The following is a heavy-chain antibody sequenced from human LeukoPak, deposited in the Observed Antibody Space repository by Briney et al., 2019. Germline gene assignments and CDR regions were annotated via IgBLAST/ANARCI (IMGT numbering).Heavy chain of an antibody. J-gene: IGHJ3*02. CDR1: GFTFTSSA. Sequence: SVKVSCKASGFTFTSSAVQWVRQARGQRLEWIGWIVVGSGNTNYAQKSQERVTITRDMSTSTAYMELSSLRSEDTAVYYCAAMGGSGSYYNKDDAFDIWGQGTMVTVSS. CDR3: AAMGGSGSYYNKDDAFDI. D-gene: IGHD3-10*01. CDR2: IVVGSGNT. V-gene: IGHV1-58*01.